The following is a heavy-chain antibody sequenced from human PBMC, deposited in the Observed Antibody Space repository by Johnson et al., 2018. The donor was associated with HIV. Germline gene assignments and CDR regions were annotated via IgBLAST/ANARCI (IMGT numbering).Heavy chain of an antibody. V-gene: IGHV3-66*01. CDR3: ARDHRAYCGGDCYSDAFDI. CDR2: IYSGGNT. D-gene: IGHD2-21*02. Sequence: VLLVESGGGLVQPGESLRLSCAASGFTVSNNYMHWVRQAPGKGLEWVSVIYSGGNTYYADSVKGRFIISRDNFKNTLYLQMNSLRAEDTAVYYCARDHRAYCGGDCYSDAFDIWGQGTMVTVSS. CDR1: GFTVSNNY. J-gene: IGHJ3*02.